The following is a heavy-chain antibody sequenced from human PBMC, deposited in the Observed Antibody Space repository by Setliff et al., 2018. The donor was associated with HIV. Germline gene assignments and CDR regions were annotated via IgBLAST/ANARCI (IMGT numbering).Heavy chain of an antibody. CDR3: ARGYGSWDY. V-gene: IGHV4-34*01. D-gene: IGHD2-2*03. J-gene: IGHJ4*02. Sequence: SETLSLTCGVYGGSFTTYYWTWIRQPPGKGLEWLGEINHSGSTNYNSSLKSRVTISVDTSMNQFSLKLSSVTAADTAIYYCARGYGSWDYWGQGTLVTVSS. CDR2: INHSGST. CDR1: GGSFTTYY.